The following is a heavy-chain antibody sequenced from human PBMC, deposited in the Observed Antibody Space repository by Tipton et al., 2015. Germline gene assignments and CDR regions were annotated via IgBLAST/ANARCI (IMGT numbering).Heavy chain of an antibody. CDR3: AKAPVEYGHYVSGWDH. V-gene: IGHV4-38-2*01. Sequence: LRLSCAVSGYSISRGYSWAWIRQPPGKGLEWIGSVDHSGDSYSNPSLKSRVTISLDTSKNQFSLQLSSVTASDTAVYYCAKAPVEYGHYVSGWDHWGQGTLVTVST. D-gene: IGHD4-17*01. CDR1: GYSISRGYS. CDR2: VDHSGDS. J-gene: IGHJ4*02.